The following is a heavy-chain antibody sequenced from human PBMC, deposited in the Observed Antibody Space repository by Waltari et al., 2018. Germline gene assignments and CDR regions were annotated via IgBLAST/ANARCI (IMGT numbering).Heavy chain of an antibody. J-gene: IGHJ3*02. CDR2: IIPIFGTA. Sequence: QVQLVQSGAEVKKPGSSVKVSCKASGGTFSSYAISWVRQAPGQGLEWMGRIIPIFGTANYAQKFQGRVTITADKSTSTAYMELSSLRSEDTAVYYCARDSPIAAAGSDAFDIWGQGTMVTVSS. V-gene: IGHV1-69*08. CDR3: ARDSPIAAAGSDAFDI. D-gene: IGHD6-13*01. CDR1: GGTFSSYA.